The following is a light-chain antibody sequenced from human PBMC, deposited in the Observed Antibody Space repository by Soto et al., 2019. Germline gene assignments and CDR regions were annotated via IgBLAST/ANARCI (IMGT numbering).Light chain of an antibody. V-gene: IGKV3-15*01. CDR1: QSVGNN. CDR2: YAS. Sequence: EIMMTQSPATLSVSLGERATLSCWASQSVGNNLAWYQQKPGQPPRLLIYYASTRATDVPARFSGSGSGTEFTLTISSLQSEDFALYYCQQYNEWPPITFGQGTRLEIK. CDR3: QQYNEWPPIT. J-gene: IGKJ5*01.